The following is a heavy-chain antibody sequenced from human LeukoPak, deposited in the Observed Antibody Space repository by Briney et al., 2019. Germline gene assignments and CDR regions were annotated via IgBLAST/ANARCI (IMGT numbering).Heavy chain of an antibody. CDR1: GFTFSSYE. CDR3: AKDLASSSYLTFDY. J-gene: IGHJ4*02. CDR2: ISSSGSTI. Sequence: GGPLRLSCAASGFTFSSYEMNWVRQAPGKGLEWVSYISSSGSTIYYADSVKGRFTISRDNAKNTLYLQMNSLRAEDTAVYYCAKDLASSSYLTFDYWGQGTLDTASS. V-gene: IGHV3-48*03. D-gene: IGHD3-3*02.